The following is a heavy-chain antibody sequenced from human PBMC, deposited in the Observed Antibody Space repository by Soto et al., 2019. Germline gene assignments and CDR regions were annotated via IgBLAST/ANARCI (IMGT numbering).Heavy chain of an antibody. CDR2: ILSKAGNYAT. V-gene: IGHV3-73*01. Sequence: EVQLVESGGGLVQPGGSLKLSCAASGFIFSGSAVHWVRQASGKGLEWVGRILSKAGNYATAYPASMKGRFTISRDDSENTAFLQMNSLKTEDTAVYYCIRGGSPYYYDYWGQGTLVGVSS. CDR1: GFIFSGSA. J-gene: IGHJ4*02. CDR3: IRGGSPYYYDY.